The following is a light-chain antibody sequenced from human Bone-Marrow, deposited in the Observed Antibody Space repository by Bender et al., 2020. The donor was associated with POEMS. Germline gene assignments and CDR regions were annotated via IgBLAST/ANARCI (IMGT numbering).Light chain of an antibody. CDR3: AGWDDSLNGWV. J-gene: IGLJ3*02. V-gene: IGLV1-44*01. CDR2: SSH. CDR1: SSNIGAHA. Sequence: QSVLTQPPSASGTPGQRVTISCSGGSSNIGAHAVNWYQHLPGTAPKLLIYSSHRRPSEVPDRFSCSRSGTSASLAISGLQSEDEADYYGAGWDDSLNGWVFGGGTTLTVL.